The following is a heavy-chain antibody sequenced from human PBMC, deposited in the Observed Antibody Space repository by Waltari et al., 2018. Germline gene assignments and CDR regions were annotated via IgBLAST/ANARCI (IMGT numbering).Heavy chain of an antibody. D-gene: IGHD2-15*01. Sequence: QVQLQESGPGLVKPSETLSLTCTISGGSISSHYWSWIRQPPGKGLEWIGYIYYSGGTNSNPSLKSRVAISRATSKKQFSLKVNSVTAADTAVYYCARLCSGGACRNWFDPWGPGTLVTVSS. CDR3: ARLCSGGACRNWFDP. V-gene: IGHV4-59*11. CDR1: GGSISSHY. CDR2: IYYSGGT. J-gene: IGHJ5*02.